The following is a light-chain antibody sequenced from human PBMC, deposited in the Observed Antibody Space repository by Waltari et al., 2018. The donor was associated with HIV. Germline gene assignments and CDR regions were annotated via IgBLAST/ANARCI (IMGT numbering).Light chain of an antibody. CDR3: AAWDNILSGYV. CDR2: NDY. CDR1: SSHVRRDN. V-gene: IGLV1-47*01. J-gene: IGLJ1*01. Sequence: QSALTQPPSTSGTPGQRVTRSCSGSSSHVRRDNVYWYQQIPGTAPKLLIYNDYQRPSGVPDRFSGSKSGTSASLAISGLRSEDEADYYCAAWDNILSGYVFGTGTKVTVL.